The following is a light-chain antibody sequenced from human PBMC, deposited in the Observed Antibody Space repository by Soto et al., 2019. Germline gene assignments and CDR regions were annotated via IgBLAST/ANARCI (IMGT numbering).Light chain of an antibody. J-gene: IGLJ1*01. CDR3: RLYTRENTYV. Sequence: QSTLAQPPFLSGSPGQSVTISCTGTSTDFVSYNRVSWYPQPPGTAPKLIIYEASNRPSGVPGRFSGSKSGTTASLTISALQAADEAEYYCRLYTRENTYVFGTGTKVTVL. CDR2: EAS. CDR1: STDFVSYNR. V-gene: IGLV2-18*01.